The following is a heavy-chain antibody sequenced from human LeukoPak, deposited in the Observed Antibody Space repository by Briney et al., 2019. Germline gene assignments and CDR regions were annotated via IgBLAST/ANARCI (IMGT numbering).Heavy chain of an antibody. D-gene: IGHD6-13*01. CDR1: GFTFDDYG. Sequence: QSGGSLRLSCAASGFTFDDYGMSWVRQAPGKGLEWVSAISGSGGSTYYADSVKGRFTISRDNSKNTLYLQMNSLRAEDTAVYYCAKDTAAGDYWGQGTLVTVSS. CDR2: ISGSGGST. V-gene: IGHV3-23*01. CDR3: AKDTAAGDY. J-gene: IGHJ4*02.